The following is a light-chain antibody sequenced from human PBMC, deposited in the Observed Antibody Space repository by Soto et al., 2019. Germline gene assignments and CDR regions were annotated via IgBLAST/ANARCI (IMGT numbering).Light chain of an antibody. J-gene: IGKJ1*01. CDR1: QSVSSSY. Sequence: EIVLTQSPGTLSLSPGERATLSCRASQSVSSSYLAWYQQKPGQAPRLLIYGASSSATGIPDRVSGSGSGTDFTLTLSRLVPEDCAVYYCQQYGSLWTFGQGTKVEIK. CDR2: GAS. V-gene: IGKV3-20*01. CDR3: QQYGSLWT.